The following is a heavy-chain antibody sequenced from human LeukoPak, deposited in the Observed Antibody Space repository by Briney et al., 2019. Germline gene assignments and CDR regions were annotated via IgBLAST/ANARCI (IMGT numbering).Heavy chain of an antibody. CDR2: IYSGGST. J-gene: IGHJ6*03. CDR3: ARSRRGVDIYYYYMDV. Sequence: PGGSLRLSCAASEFTVSSNYMSWVRQAPGKGLEWVSVIYSGGSTYYADSVKGRFTISRDNSKNTLYLQMNSLRAEDTAVYYCARSRRGVDIYYYYMDVWGKGTTVTVSS. D-gene: IGHD3-10*01. V-gene: IGHV3-53*01. CDR1: EFTVSSNY.